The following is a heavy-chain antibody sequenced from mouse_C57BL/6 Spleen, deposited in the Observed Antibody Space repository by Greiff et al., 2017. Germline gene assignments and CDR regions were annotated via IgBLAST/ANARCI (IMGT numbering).Heavy chain of an antibody. CDR2: ISYDGSN. V-gene: IGHV3-6*01. CDR1: GYSITSGYY. Sequence: EVKLMESGPGLVKPSQSLSLTCSVTGYSITSGYYWNWIRQFPGNKLEWMGYISYDGSNNYNPSLKNRISITRDTSKNQFFLKLNSVTTEDTATYYCARAPHYYGSSSPAMDYWGQGTSVTVSS. J-gene: IGHJ4*01. D-gene: IGHD1-1*01. CDR3: ARAPHYYGSSSPAMDY.